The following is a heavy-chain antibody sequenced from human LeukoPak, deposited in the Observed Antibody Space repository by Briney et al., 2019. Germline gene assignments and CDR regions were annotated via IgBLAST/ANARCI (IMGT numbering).Heavy chain of an antibody. D-gene: IGHD6-19*01. CDR2: INPNSGGT. Sequence: GASVKVSCKASGYTFTGYYMHWVRQAPGQGLEWMGWINPNSGGTNYAQKFQGRVTMTRDTSISTAYMELSRLRSDDTAVYYCASIAVAGTTSPNWFDPWGPGTLVTVSS. CDR1: GYTFTGYY. V-gene: IGHV1-2*02. J-gene: IGHJ5*02. CDR3: ASIAVAGTTSPNWFDP.